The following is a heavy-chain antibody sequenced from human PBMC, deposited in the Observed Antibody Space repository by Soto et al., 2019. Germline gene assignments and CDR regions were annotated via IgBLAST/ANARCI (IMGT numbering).Heavy chain of an antibody. V-gene: IGHV4-39*01. CDR1: GGSISSSSYY. D-gene: IGHD6-13*01. CDR2: IYYSGST. J-gene: IGHJ4*02. Sequence: SETLSLTCTVSGGSISSSSYYWGWIRQPPGKGLEWIGSIYYSGSTYYNPSLKSRVTISVDTSKNQFSLKLSSVTAADTAVYYCARRAAAGTSFDYWGQGTLVTVSS. CDR3: ARRAAAGTSFDY.